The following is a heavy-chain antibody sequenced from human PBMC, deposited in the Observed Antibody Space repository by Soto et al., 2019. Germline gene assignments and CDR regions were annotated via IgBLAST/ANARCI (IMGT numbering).Heavy chain of an antibody. CDR1: GYTFTGYY. J-gene: IGHJ6*02. CDR2: INPNSGGT. Sequence: GASVKVSCKASGYTFTGYYMHWVRQAPGQGLEWMGWINPNSGGTNYAQKFQGRVTMTRDTSISTAYMELSRLRSDDTAVYYCAREVAKIFGYYYGMDVWGQGTTVTVSS. D-gene: IGHD3-3*01. V-gene: IGHV1-2*02. CDR3: AREVAKIFGYYYGMDV.